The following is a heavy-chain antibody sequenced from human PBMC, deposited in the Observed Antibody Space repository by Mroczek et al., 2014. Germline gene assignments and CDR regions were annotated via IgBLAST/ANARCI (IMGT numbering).Heavy chain of an antibody. V-gene: IGHV3-7*01. J-gene: IGHJ5*02. D-gene: IGHD3-3*01. CDR3: ARESGITIFGVVIWEKEATRNWFDP. Sequence: VQLVQSGGGLGPAWGGPVRLSCAASGFTFSSYWMSWVRQAPGKGLEWVANIKQDGSEKYYVDSVKGRFTISRDNAKNSLYLQMNSLRAEDTAVYYCARESGITIFGVVIWEKEATRNWFDPWGQGTLVTVSS. CDR2: IKQDGSEK. CDR1: GFTFSSYW.